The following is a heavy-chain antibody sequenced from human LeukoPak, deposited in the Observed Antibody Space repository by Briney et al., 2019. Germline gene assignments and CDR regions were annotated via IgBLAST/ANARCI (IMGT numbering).Heavy chain of an antibody. CDR1: GYTFTSYG. V-gene: IGHV1-18*01. J-gene: IGHJ3*02. CDR2: ISAYNGNT. CDR3: ARAPTYYYDSSGYSGDAFDI. D-gene: IGHD3-22*01. Sequence: ASVKVSCKASGYTFTSYGISWVRQAPGQGLEWMGWISAYNGNTNYAQKLQGRVTMTTDTSTSTAYMELRSLRSDDTAVYYCARAPTYYYDSSGYSGDAFDIWGQGTMVTASS.